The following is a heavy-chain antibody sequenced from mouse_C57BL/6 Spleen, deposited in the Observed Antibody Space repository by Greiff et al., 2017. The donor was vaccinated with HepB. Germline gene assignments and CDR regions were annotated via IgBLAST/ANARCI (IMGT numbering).Heavy chain of an antibody. Sequence: VQLQQSGGGLVKPGGSLKLSCAASGFTFSDYGMHWVRQAPEKGLEWVAYISSGSSTIYYADTVKGRFTISRDNAKNTLFLQMTSLRSEDTAMYYCARRPLLLRSFYWYFDVWGTGTTVTVSS. V-gene: IGHV5-17*01. D-gene: IGHD1-1*01. J-gene: IGHJ1*03. CDR3: ARRPLLLRSFYWYFDV. CDR2: ISSGSSTI. CDR1: GFTFSDYG.